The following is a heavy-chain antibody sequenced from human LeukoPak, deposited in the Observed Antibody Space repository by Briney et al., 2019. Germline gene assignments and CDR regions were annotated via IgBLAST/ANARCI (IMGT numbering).Heavy chain of an antibody. Sequence: GGSLRLSCAASGFTFSSYSMNWVRQAPGKGLEWVSSISSSSSYIYYADSVKGRFTISRDNAKNSLYLQVNSLRAEDTAVYYCARGASSTSFYMDVWGKGTTVTVSS. J-gene: IGHJ6*03. D-gene: IGHD2-2*01. V-gene: IGHV3-21*01. CDR1: GFTFSSYS. CDR2: ISSSSSYI. CDR3: ARGASSTSFYMDV.